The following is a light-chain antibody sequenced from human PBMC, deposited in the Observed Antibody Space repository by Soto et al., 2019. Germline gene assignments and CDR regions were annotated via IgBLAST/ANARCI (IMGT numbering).Light chain of an antibody. Sequence: DIQMTQSPSSLSASVGDRVTITCRASQSISSYLNWYQQKPGKAPKLLIFAASSLQSGVPSRFIVSISGPDFTLTIISLQPEDFATYYCQQSYSSPPTFGQGTKVDIK. V-gene: IGKV1-39*01. CDR2: AAS. CDR3: QQSYSSPPT. CDR1: QSISSY. J-gene: IGKJ1*01.